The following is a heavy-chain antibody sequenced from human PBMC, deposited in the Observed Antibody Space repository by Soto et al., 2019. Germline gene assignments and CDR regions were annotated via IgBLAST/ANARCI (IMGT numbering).Heavy chain of an antibody. V-gene: IGHV1-3*01. Sequence: SVEATSKARRYGFECRSMHSMCQAPGQRLEWMGWIIAGNGNTKYSQTFQGRVTITRDTAATTAYMELSSLRSEDTAVYYCATGRYWGSFDMWGQGTLVTVSS. D-gene: IGHD3-10*01. J-gene: IGHJ4*02. CDR2: IIAGNGNT. CDR3: ATGRYWGSFDM. CDR1: RYGFECRS.